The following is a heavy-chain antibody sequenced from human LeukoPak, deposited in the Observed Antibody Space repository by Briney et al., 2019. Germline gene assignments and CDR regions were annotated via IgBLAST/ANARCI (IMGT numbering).Heavy chain of an antibody. CDR2: ISSSSSYI. D-gene: IGHD6-19*01. CDR3: ARDPMGIAVAGNGY. V-gene: IGHV3-21*01. CDR1: GFTFSSYS. Sequence: GGSLRLSCAASGFTFSSYSMNWVRQAPGKGLEWVSSISSSSSYIYYADSVKGRFTISRDNAKNSLYLQMNSLRAEDTAVYYCARDPMGIAVAGNGYWGQGTLVTVSS. J-gene: IGHJ4*02.